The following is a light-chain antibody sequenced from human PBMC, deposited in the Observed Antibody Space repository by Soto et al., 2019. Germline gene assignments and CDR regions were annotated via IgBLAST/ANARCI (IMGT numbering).Light chain of an antibody. V-gene: IGKV1-5*01. CDR2: DAS. J-gene: IGKJ1*01. CDR1: QSISSW. Sequence: DIQMTQSPSTLSASVGDRVTITCRASQSISSWLAWYQQKPGKAPKLLIYDASTLQSGVPSSFSGSGSATEFPLTISSLQPDDFATYYCQQYNSYSFGQGTKVDIK. CDR3: QQYNSYS.